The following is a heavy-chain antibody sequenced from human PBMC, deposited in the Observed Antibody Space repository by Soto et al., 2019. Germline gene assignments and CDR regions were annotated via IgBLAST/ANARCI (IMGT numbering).Heavy chain of an antibody. CDR2: ISNDGSNK. CDR3: TKDGRFDSDGSLYYYYYGMDL. J-gene: IGHJ6*02. V-gene: IGHV3-30*18. D-gene: IGHD2-15*01. CDR1: GFTFNNYG. Sequence: GGSLRLSCAASGFTFNNYGMNWVRQAPGKGLEWVAIISNDGSNKYYIESVRGRFTISRDNSKNMLFLQMNSLRVEDTAVYFCTKDGRFDSDGSLYYYYYGMDLWGQGTTVTVSS.